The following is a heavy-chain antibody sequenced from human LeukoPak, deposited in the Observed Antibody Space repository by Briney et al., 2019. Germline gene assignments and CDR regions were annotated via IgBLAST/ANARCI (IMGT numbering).Heavy chain of an antibody. D-gene: IGHD6-19*01. CDR1: GFSFSDYA. CDR2: VSYDGSNK. J-gene: IGHJ4*02. CDR3: AKRLAVAGQYYFDY. Sequence: PGGSLRLSCAASGFSFSDYAMHWVRQAPGKGLEWVAVVSYDGSNKYYGDSVKGRFAISRDNSKNTLYLQMNSPRPEDTAVYYCAKRLAVAGQYYFDYWGQGTLVTVSS. V-gene: IGHV3-30*18.